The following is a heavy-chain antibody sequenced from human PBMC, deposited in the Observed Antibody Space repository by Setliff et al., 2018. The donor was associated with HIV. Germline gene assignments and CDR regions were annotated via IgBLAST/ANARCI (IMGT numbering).Heavy chain of an antibody. J-gene: IGHJ4*02. CDR1: GGSISSGSYY. D-gene: IGHD6-19*01. CDR3: ARGRGIAVAGAGFDY. Sequence: KASETLSLTCTVSGGSISSGSYYWSWIRQPAGKGLEWIGRIYTSGSTNYNPSLKSRVTISVDTSKNQFSLKLSSVTAADTAVYYCARGRGIAVAGAGFDYWGQGTLVTAPQ. V-gene: IGHV4-61*02. CDR2: IYTSGST.